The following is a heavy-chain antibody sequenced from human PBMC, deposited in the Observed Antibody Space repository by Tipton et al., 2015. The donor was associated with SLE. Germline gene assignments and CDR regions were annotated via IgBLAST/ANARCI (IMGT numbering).Heavy chain of an antibody. V-gene: IGHV4-59*01. CDR2: IYYSGST. D-gene: IGHD3-10*01. Sequence: LRLSCTVSGGSINTYYWSWIRQPPGKGLEWIGYIYYSGSTNYNPSLKSRVTISGDTSKNQFSLHLTSVTAADTAIYYCARVGYLGSGKTWDMDVWGKGITVTVSS. CDR1: GGSINTYY. J-gene: IGHJ6*03. CDR3: ARVGYLGSGKTWDMDV.